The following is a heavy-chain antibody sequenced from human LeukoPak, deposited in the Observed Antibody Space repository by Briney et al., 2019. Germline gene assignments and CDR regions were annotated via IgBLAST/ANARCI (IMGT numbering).Heavy chain of an antibody. V-gene: IGHV1-8*01. CDR1: GYTFTSYD. D-gene: IGHD6-19*01. CDR3: ARGRAYSRGWYGVY. CDR2: MNPNSGNT. Sequence: GASVKVSCKASGYTFTSYDINWVRQATGQGLEWMGWMNPNSGNTGYAQKFQGRVTMTRNTSISTAYMELSSLRSEDTAVYYCARGRAYSRGWYGVYWGQGTLVTVSS. J-gene: IGHJ4*02.